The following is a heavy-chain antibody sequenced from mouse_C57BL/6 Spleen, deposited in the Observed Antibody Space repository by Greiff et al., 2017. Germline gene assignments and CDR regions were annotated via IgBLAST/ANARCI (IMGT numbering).Heavy chain of an antibody. CDR1: GFTFSDYG. CDR3: ARNWDLYFDV. J-gene: IGHJ1*03. D-gene: IGHD4-1*01. CDR2: ISSGSSTI. V-gene: IGHV5-17*01. Sequence: EVKLMESGGGLVKPGGSLKLSCAASGFTFSDYGMHWVRQAPEKGLEWVAYISSGSSTIYYADTVKGRFTISRDNAKNTLFLQMTSLRSEDTAMYYCARNWDLYFDVWGTGTTVTVSS.